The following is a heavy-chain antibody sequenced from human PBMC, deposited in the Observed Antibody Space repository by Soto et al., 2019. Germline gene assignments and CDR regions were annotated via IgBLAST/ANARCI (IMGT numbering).Heavy chain of an antibody. CDR1: GFAFDDYA. CDR2: ISWNSATI. J-gene: IGHJ4*02. D-gene: IGHD1-7*01. Sequence: GGSLRLSCAAYGFAFDDYAMYWVRQAPGKGLEWVSGISWNSATIAYADSVKGRFTISRDNAKKSLYLQMNNLRADDTALYYCVREKINYNYFDYWGQGTLVTVSS. V-gene: IGHV3-9*01. CDR3: VREKINYNYFDY.